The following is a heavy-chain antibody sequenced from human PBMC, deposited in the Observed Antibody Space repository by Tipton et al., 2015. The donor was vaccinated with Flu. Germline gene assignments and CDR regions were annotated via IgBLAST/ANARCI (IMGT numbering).Heavy chain of an antibody. J-gene: IGHJ2*01. Sequence: TLSLTCAVSGYPISSGYYWGWIRQPPGKGLEWIGTIYQSGATYYNPSLNSRVTISVDTSKNQFSLKLSSLTAADTAVYYCARQGLGYSDWYFDLWGRGTLVTVSS. D-gene: IGHD5-12*01. CDR2: IYQSGAT. V-gene: IGHV4-38-2*01. CDR1: GYPISSGYY. CDR3: ARQGLGYSDWYFDL.